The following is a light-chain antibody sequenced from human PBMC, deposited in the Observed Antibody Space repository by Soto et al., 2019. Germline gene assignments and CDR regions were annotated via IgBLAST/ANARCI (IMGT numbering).Light chain of an antibody. Sequence: QSVQTQPPSASGTPGQKVTISCSGSSSNIGSNTVNWYQHLPGTAPKLLIYANDQRPSGVPDRFSGSKSDTSASLAISRLQSKDEAVYYCAPWDDSLDGRVFGGRTKRTVL. J-gene: IGLJ3*02. CDR3: APWDDSLDGRV. CDR2: AND. CDR1: SSNIGSNT. V-gene: IGLV1-44*01.